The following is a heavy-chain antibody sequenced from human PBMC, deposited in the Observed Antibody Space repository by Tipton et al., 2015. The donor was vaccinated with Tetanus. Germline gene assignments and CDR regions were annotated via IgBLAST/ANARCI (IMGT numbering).Heavy chain of an antibody. CDR2: IDPNRGGT. CDR1: GYTFTGYY. Sequence: QLVQSGAEVKKPGASVKVSCKASGYTFTGYYIYWVRQAPGQGLEWMGWIDPNRGGTVYAQKFQGRVTMTRDTSISTAYMELRSLRSDDTAGYYCARDRGDYIYYGMDVWGPGTTVTVS. V-gene: IGHV1-2*02. D-gene: IGHD3-22*01. CDR3: ARDRGDYIYYGMDV. J-gene: IGHJ6*02.